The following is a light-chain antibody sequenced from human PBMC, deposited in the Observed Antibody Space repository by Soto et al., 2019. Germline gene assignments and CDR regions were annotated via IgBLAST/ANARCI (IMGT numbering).Light chain of an antibody. CDR1: SSDVGAYNY. CDR3: ISYTRNSTLV. Sequence: QSALTQPASVSGSPGQSITISCTGTSSDVGAYNYVSWYQQHPGKAPKLMIYEVSNRPSGVSNRFSGSKSGNTASLTISGLQAEDEADYYCISYTRNSTLVFGGGTKLIV. CDR2: EVS. V-gene: IGLV2-14*01. J-gene: IGLJ2*01.